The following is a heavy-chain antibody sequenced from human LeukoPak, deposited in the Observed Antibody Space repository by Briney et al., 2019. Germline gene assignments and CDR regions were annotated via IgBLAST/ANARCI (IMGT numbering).Heavy chain of an antibody. D-gene: IGHD2-15*01. J-gene: IGHJ4*02. V-gene: IGHV1-8*03. Sequence: ASVKVSCKASGYTFTGYDINWVRQAPGQGLEWMGWMNSNSGNTGYAQKFQGRLTITRITSISTAYMELSSLRSEDTAVYYCARGASRGFDYWGQGTLVTVSS. CDR3: ARGASRGFDY. CDR2: MNSNSGNT. CDR1: GYTFTGYD.